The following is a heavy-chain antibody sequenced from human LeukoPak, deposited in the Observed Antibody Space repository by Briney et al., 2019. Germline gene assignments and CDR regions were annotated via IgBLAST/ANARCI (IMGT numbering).Heavy chain of an antibody. Sequence: PGGSLRLSCAASGFTFSNYWMSWVRQAPGKGLERVANIKQDGREYYYVDSVKGRFTISRDNAKNSLYLQMNSLRAGDTAVYYCARDLGVVRFDPWGQGTLVTVSS. CDR1: GFTFSNYW. CDR3: ARDLGVVRFDP. CDR2: IKQDGREY. D-gene: IGHD3-10*01. J-gene: IGHJ5*02. V-gene: IGHV3-7*01.